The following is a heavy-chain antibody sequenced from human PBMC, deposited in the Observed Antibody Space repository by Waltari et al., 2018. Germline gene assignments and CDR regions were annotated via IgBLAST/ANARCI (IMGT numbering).Heavy chain of an antibody. CDR2: ISSSSLYM. Sequence: EVQLVASGGGLVKAGGSMRRSCAAFGFTFSTYSMHWVRQAPGKGLEWVSSISSSSLYMSYADSVKGRVTISRDNAKNSLYLQMNSLRVEDTAVYYCARSSTTVTTFGWGQGTLVTVSS. CDR1: GFTFSTYS. D-gene: IGHD4-17*01. V-gene: IGHV3-21*01. CDR3: ARSSTTVTTFG. J-gene: IGHJ4*02.